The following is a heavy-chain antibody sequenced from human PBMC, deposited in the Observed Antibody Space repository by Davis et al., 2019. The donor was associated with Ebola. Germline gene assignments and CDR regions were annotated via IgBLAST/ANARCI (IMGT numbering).Heavy chain of an antibody. CDR2: VIPVFGTT. Sequence: SVKVSCKASGGTFSSYTITWVRQAPGQGLEWMGWVIPVFGTTNYAQKFQGRVTMTRDTSTITVYMELSSLRSEDTAVYYCAREEIVVVVAATLYYYYGMDVWGQGTTVTVSS. CDR1: GGTFSSYT. D-gene: IGHD2-15*01. V-gene: IGHV1-69*05. J-gene: IGHJ6*02. CDR3: AREEIVVVVAATLYYYYGMDV.